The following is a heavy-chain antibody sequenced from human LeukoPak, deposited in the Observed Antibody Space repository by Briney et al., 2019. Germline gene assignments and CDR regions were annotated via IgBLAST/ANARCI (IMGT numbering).Heavy chain of an antibody. CDR2: INHSGST. Sequence: SETLPLTCAVYGGSFSGYYWSWIRQPPGKGLEWIGEINHSGSTNYNPSLKSRVTISVDTSKNQFSLKLSSVTAADTAVYYCARHGSVVVVTATDGVYYFDYWGQGTLVTVSS. CDR1: GGSFSGYY. CDR3: ARHGSVVVVTATDGVYYFDY. V-gene: IGHV4-34*01. D-gene: IGHD2-21*02. J-gene: IGHJ4*02.